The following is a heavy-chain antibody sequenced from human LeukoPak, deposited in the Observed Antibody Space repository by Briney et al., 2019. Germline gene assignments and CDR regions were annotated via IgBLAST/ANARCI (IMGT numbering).Heavy chain of an antibody. V-gene: IGHV4-30-4*08. CDR2: IYYSGST. CDR1: GGSISSGDYY. CDR3: ARETGSITIFGVTSGWFDP. D-gene: IGHD3-3*01. J-gene: IGHJ5*02. Sequence: SETLSLTCTVSGGSISSGDYYWSWIRQPPGKGLGWIGYIYYSGSTYYNPSLKSRVTISVDTSKNQFSLKLSSVTAADTAVYYCARETGSITIFGVTSGWFDPWGQGTLVTVSS.